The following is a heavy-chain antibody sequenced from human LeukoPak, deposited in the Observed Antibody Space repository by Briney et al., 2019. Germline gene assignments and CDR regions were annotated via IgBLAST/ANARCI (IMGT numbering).Heavy chain of an antibody. CDR2: IYSGGST. Sequence: GGSLRLSCAASGFTVSSNYMSWVRQAPGKGLEWVSVIYSGGSTYYADYVKGRFTISRDNSKNTLYLQMNSLRVEDTAVYYCAREIYCSASSCTGGVFDIWGQGTMVTVSS. V-gene: IGHV3-53*01. CDR1: GFTVSSNY. J-gene: IGHJ3*02. D-gene: IGHD2-15*01. CDR3: AREIYCSASSCTGGVFDI.